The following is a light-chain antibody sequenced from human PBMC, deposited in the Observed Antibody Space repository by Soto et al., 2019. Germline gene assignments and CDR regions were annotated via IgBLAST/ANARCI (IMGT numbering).Light chain of an antibody. CDR3: QQSYSTPFT. V-gene: IGKV1-39*01. CDR2: AAS. CDR1: QSISSY. J-gene: IGKJ3*01. Sequence: DIQMTQSPSSLSASVGDRVTITCRASQSISSYLNWYQQKPGKAPKLLIYAASSLQSGVPSRFSGSGSGTNFTLTISSLLPEDFATYYCQQSYSTPFTFGPGTKVDL.